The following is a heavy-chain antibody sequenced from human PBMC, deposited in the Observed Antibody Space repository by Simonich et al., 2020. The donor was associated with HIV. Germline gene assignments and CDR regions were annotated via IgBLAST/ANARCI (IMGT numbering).Heavy chain of an antibody. J-gene: IGHJ3*02. CDR1: GGSISSSNW. CDR2: IYHSGST. Sequence: QVQLQESGPGLVKPSGPLSLTCAVSGGSISSSNWWSWVRQPPGKGLEWIGEIYHSGSTKYNPSLKSRVPISVDKSKNAFSLKLSSVTAADTAVYFCARLFNWNDGSTFDIWGQGTMVTVSS. V-gene: IGHV4-4*02. CDR3: ARLFNWNDGSTFDI. D-gene: IGHD1-20*01.